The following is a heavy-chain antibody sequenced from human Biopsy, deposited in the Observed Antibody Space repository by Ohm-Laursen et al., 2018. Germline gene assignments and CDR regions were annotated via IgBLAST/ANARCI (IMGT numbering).Heavy chain of an antibody. D-gene: IGHD3-10*01. CDR1: GDTFTTSA. CDR2: IIPILGTV. Sequence: SVKVSCKASGDTFTTSAISWVRQVPGHGLDWMGRIIPILGTVDYGQNFQGRVTIRADTSTTFLELTSLRYDDTAVYYCTSGDIGGIGLDVWGLGTTVTVSS. V-gene: IGHV1-69*04. J-gene: IGHJ6*02. CDR3: TSGDIGGIGLDV.